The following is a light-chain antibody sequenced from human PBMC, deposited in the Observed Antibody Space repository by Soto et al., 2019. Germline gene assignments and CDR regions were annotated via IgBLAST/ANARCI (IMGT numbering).Light chain of an antibody. J-gene: IGKJ1*01. V-gene: IGKV3-20*01. CDR3: QQYGTSTRT. CDR2: GAS. Sequence: EIALTQSPGTLSLSPGEIATLSCRASQSVNINYLAWYQQKPGQAPRLLIFGASTRATGIPARFSGSGSGTELTTIISRLEPDEFAVYYCQQYGTSTRTFGHGTKVEIK. CDR1: QSVNINY.